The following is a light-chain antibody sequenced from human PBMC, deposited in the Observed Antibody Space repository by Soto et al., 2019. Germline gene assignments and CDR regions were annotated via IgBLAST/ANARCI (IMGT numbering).Light chain of an antibody. CDR1: QSISSW. Sequence: DIQMTQSPSTLSASVGDRVTITCRASQSISSWVAWYQQKPVKAPKVLIYDASSLESGVPSRFRGSGSGTEFTLTISSLQPDDFATYYCQQYNSYSSFTFGQRTKLEIK. V-gene: IGKV1-5*01. CDR3: QQYNSYSSFT. CDR2: DAS. J-gene: IGKJ2*01.